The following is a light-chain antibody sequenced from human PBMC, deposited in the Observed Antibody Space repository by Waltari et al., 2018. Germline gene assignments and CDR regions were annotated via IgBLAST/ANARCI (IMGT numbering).Light chain of an antibody. Sequence: QSALTQPASVSGAPGQSITISCTGTSTDIGTSRFVSWSRQHPGQAPQLLIYDVYNRPAGGSKRFSGSKSGTTASLIISGLQTEDEADYYCSSFTASNTLVFGGGTKLTVI. CDR2: DVY. CDR1: STDIGTSRF. V-gene: IGLV2-14*03. J-gene: IGLJ3*02. CDR3: SSFTASNTLV.